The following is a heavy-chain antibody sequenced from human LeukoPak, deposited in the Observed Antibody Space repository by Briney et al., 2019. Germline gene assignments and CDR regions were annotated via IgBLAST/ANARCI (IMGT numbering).Heavy chain of an antibody. V-gene: IGHV3-23*01. Sequence: GGSLRLSCAASGFTFSSHAMSWVRQAPGKGLEWVSAISGSGGSTYYADSGKGRFTISRDNSKNTLYLQMNSLRAEDTAVYYCAKENERYFDWLIGYWGQGTLVTVSS. CDR2: ISGSGGST. J-gene: IGHJ4*02. D-gene: IGHD3-9*01. CDR1: GFTFSSHA. CDR3: AKENERYFDWLIGY.